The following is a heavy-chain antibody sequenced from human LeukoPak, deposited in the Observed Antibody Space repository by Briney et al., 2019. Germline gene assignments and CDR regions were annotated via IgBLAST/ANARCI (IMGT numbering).Heavy chain of an antibody. D-gene: IGHD3-10*01. Sequence: PSETLSLTCTVSGASISSTSYYWGWIRQPPGKGLEWIGSTYYRGTTYYNPSLKSRVTISVDTSKNQFSLKLSSVTAADTAVYYCASVHHNYGSGSYYKIDYFDYWGQGTLVTVSS. V-gene: IGHV4-39*01. CDR3: ASVHHNYGSGSYYKIDYFDY. CDR1: GASISSTSYY. CDR2: TYYRGTT. J-gene: IGHJ4*02.